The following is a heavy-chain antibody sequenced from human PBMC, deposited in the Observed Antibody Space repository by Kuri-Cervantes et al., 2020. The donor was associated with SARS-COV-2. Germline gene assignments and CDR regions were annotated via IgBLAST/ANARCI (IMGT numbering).Heavy chain of an antibody. V-gene: IGHV3-7*01. CDR3: ARMGVTMMTPFDS. CDR1: GFTFSSYW. D-gene: IGHD3-22*01. CDR2: INHFGSES. J-gene: IGHJ4*02. Sequence: GGSLRLSCAASGFTFSSYWMSWVRQAPGKGLEWVANINHFGSESYYVDSVKGRFTISRDNAKNSLYLQMNSLRVEDTAVYYCARMGVTMMTPFDSWGQGTLVTVSS.